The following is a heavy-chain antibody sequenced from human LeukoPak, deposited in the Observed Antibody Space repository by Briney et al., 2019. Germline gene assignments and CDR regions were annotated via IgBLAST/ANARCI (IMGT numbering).Heavy chain of an antibody. J-gene: IGHJ4*02. Sequence: GESLRISCKGSGYSFTSYWISWVRQMPGKGLEWMGNIDPSDSYTNYSPSSQGQVTISADKSISTAYLQWSSLKASDTAMYYCARHNLDTVYYFDYWGQGTLVTVSS. CDR2: IDPSDSYT. D-gene: IGHD1-14*01. V-gene: IGHV5-10-1*04. CDR3: ARHNLDTVYYFDY. CDR1: GYSFTSYW.